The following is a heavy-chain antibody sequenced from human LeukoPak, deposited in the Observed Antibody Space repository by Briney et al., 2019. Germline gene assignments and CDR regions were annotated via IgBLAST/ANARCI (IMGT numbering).Heavy chain of an antibody. V-gene: IGHV3-21*05. D-gene: IGHD4-17*01. J-gene: IGHJ4*02. CDR2: ISRGTSGDSYT. CDR1: GFTFSSYG. Sequence: SPGGSLRLSCAASGFTFSSYGMGWVRQAPGKGLEWVSQISRGTSGDSYTNYAESVKGRFIISRDNAKNSLFLQLSSLRAEDTATYYCARDLGDYVPPDFWGRGTLVTVSA. CDR3: ARDLGDYVPPDF.